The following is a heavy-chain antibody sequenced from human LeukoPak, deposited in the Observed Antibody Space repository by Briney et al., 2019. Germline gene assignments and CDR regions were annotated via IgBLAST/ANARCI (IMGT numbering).Heavy chain of an antibody. J-gene: IGHJ4*02. CDR2: ISSGSSTT. D-gene: IGHD3-10*01. CDR3: ARGRGLTLSYQYFDY. V-gene: IGHV3-48*02. Sequence: PGGSLRLSCAASGFTFSPLGMNWVRQAPGRGLEWVSYISSGSSTTYYADSVKGQFTISSDNAKNSLYLQVNSLRDEDTAVYYCARGRGLTLSYQYFDYWGQGTLVTVSS. CDR1: GFTFSPLG.